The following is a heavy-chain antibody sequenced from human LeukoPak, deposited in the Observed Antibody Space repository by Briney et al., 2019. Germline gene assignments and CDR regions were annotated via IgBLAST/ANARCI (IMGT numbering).Heavy chain of an antibody. CDR1: GGSISSSSYY. D-gene: IGHD4-23*01. CDR3: ARRAGGYSHPYDY. CDR2: IYSGGST. J-gene: IGHJ4*02. V-gene: IGHV3-53*01. Sequence: ETLSLTCTVSGGSISSSSYYWGWIRQPPGKGLEWVSLIYSGGSTDYTDSVKGRFTISRDNSKNTLYLQMNSLRAEDTAVYYCARRAGGYSHPYDYWGQGTLVTVSS.